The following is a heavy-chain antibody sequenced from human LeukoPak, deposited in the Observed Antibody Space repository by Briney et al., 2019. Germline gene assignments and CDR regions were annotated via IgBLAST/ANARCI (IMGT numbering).Heavy chain of an antibody. V-gene: IGHV1-46*01. D-gene: IGHD1-26*01. Sequence: ASVKVSCKASGYTFTSYYMHWVRQAPGQGLEWMGIINPSGGSTSYAQKFQGRVTMTEDTSTDTAYMELSSLRSEDTAVYYCATTRWVGATPPFGYWGKGTLVTVSS. CDR3: ATTRWVGATPPFGY. CDR2: INPSGGST. CDR1: GYTFTSYY. J-gene: IGHJ4*02.